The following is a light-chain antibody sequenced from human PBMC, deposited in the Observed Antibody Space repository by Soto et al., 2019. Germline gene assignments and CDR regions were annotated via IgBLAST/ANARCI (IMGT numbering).Light chain of an antibody. CDR2: GAS. CDR3: QQYNNWPT. V-gene: IGKV3D-15*01. J-gene: IGKJ1*01. CDR1: QTVSRMY. Sequence: EIVLTQSPGTLSLSPGERATLSCRASQTVSRMYLSWFQQKPGQAPRLLIYGASNRATGIPDRFSGSGSGTEFTLTISSLQSEDFAAYYCQQYNNWPTFGQGTKV.